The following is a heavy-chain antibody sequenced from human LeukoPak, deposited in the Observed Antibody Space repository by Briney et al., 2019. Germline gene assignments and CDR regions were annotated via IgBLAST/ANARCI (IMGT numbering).Heavy chain of an antibody. D-gene: IGHD3-10*02. CDR3: AELGITMIGGV. V-gene: IGHV3-48*03. J-gene: IGHJ6*04. CDR1: GFTFSSYE. CDR2: ISSSGSTI. Sequence: GRSLRLSCAASGFTFSSYEMNWVRQAPGKGLEWVSYISSSGSTIYYTDSVKGRFTISRDNAKNSLYLQMNSLRAEDTAVYYCAELGITMIGGVWGKGTTVTISS.